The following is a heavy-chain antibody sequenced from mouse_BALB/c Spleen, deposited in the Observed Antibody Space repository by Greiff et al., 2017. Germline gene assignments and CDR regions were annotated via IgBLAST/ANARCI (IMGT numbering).Heavy chain of an antibody. CDR3: ARRYVDYYAMDY. CDR1: GFAFSSYD. V-gene: IGHV5-12-1*01. J-gene: IGHJ4*01. Sequence: DVHLVESGGGLVKPGGSLKLSCAASGFAFSSYDMSWVRQTPEQRLEWVAYISSGGGSTYYPDTVKGGFTISRDNAKNTLYLQMSSLKSEDTAMYYCARRYVDYYAMDYWGQGTSVTVSS. D-gene: IGHD1-1*01. CDR2: ISSGGGST.